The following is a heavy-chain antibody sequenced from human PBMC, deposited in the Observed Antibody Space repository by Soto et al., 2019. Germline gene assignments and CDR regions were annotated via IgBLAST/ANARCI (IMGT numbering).Heavy chain of an antibody. Sequence: QLQLQESGPGLVKPSETLSLTCTVSGGSISSSSYYWGWIRQPPGKGLEWIGSIYYSGSTYYNPSLKSRVTISVDTSKNQFSLKLSSVTAADTAVYYCARHSSSEPTDYWGQGTLVTVSS. CDR3: ARHSSSEPTDY. V-gene: IGHV4-39*01. D-gene: IGHD6-6*01. CDR2: IYYSGST. J-gene: IGHJ4*02. CDR1: GGSISSSSYY.